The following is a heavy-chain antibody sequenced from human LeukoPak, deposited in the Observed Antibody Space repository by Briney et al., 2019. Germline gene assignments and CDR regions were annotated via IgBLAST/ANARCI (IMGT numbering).Heavy chain of an antibody. V-gene: IGHV3-30*02. D-gene: IGHD3-22*01. J-gene: IGHJ4*02. CDR3: AKDLRYYYDSSGPFDY. Sequence: GGSLRLSCAASGFTFSNYAMHWVRQAPGKGLEWVAFIRYDGSNKYYADSVKGRFTISRDNSKNTLYLQMNSLRAEDTAVYYCAKDLRYYYDSSGPFDYWGQGTLVTVSS. CDR1: GFTFSNYA. CDR2: IRYDGSNK.